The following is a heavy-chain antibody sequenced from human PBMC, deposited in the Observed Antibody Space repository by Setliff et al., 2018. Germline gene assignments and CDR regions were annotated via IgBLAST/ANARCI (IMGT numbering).Heavy chain of an antibody. CDR3: ARVGLSGTSGYYYYMDV. Sequence: LRLSCAASGFFFSTYSMSWVRQAPGKGLEWVSFISGSTSTIYYADSVKGRLTISRDNAKNSLYLQMTSLRAEDTAVYYCARVGLSGTSGYYYYMDVWGKGTTVTVSS. CDR1: GFFFSTYS. J-gene: IGHJ6*03. CDR2: ISGSTSTI. D-gene: IGHD1-20*01. V-gene: IGHV3-48*01.